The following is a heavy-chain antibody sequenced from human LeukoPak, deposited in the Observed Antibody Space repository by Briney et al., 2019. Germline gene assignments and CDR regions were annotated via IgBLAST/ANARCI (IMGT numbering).Heavy chain of an antibody. CDR3: AKDTRLDYSSGYY. V-gene: IGHV3-23*01. Sequence: GGSLRLSCAASGSTFSSYAMSWVRQAPGKGLEWVSAISGSGGSTYYADSVKGRFTISRDNSKNTLYLQMNSLRAEDTAVYYCAKDTRLDYSSGYYWGQGTLVTVSS. CDR2: ISGSGGST. J-gene: IGHJ4*02. CDR1: GSTFSSYA. D-gene: IGHD6-19*01.